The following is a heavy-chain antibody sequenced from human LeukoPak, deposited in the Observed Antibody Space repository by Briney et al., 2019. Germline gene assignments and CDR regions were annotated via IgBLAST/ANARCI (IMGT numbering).Heavy chain of an antibody. Sequence: GASVKVSCKASRYTFTGYYMHWVRQAPGQGLEWMGRINPNSGGTNYAQKFQGRVTMTRDTSISTAYMELSRLRSDDTAVYYCARDLYDLAAFDIWGQGTMVTVSS. CDR1: RYTFTGYY. CDR2: INPNSGGT. J-gene: IGHJ3*02. CDR3: ARDLYDLAAFDI. V-gene: IGHV1-2*06. D-gene: IGHD2/OR15-2a*01.